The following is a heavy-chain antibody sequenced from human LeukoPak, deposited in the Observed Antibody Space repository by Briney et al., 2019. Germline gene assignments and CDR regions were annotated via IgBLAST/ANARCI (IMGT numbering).Heavy chain of an antibody. CDR1: GFTFSSYT. CDR2: ISSSSRYI. CDR3: ARIWDLRFSISWTGDY. D-gene: IGHD6-13*01. V-gene: IGHV3-21*01. J-gene: IGHJ4*02. Sequence: GGSLRLSCAASGFTFSSYTMNWVRQAPGKGLEWVSSISSSSRYIYYADSLKGRFTISRDNAKNSLYLQMNSLRAEDKAVYYCARIWDLRFSISWTGDYWGQGTLVTVSS.